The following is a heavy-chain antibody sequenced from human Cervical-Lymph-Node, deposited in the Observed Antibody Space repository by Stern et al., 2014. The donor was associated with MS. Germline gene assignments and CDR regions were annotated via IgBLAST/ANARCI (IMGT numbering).Heavy chain of an antibody. Sequence: EMQLVESGGGVVRPGGSLGLSCAASGFNFDDHAMTWVRQAPGKGLEWVSGINWNGVKSSHSGLVKGRITNSRDKGKNLLYLQKDRLRAEDTAVYPCAGVRKSDYGASYFDFWGQGTLVTVSS. V-gene: IGHV3-20*01. J-gene: IGHJ4*02. D-gene: IGHD4-17*01. CDR2: INWNGVKS. CDR1: GFNFDDHA. CDR3: AGVRKSDYGASYFDF.